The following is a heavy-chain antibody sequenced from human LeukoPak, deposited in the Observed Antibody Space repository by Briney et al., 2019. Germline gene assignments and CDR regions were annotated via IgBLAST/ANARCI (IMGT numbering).Heavy chain of an antibody. CDR2: IFNGGGEI. D-gene: IGHD2-8*02. CDR1: GFTFSSFA. V-gene: IGHV3-23*01. CDR3: ATYTQVLLPFES. Sequence: GGSLRLSCAASGFTFSSFAMIWVRQPPGKGLEWVSSIFNGGGEIHYADSVRGRFTIPRDNSKNTLSLQMNSLRAEDTAIYYCATYTQVLLPFESWGQGTLVTVSS. J-gene: IGHJ4*02.